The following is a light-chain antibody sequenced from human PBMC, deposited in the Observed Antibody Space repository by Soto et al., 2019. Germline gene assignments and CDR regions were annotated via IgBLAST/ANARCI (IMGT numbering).Light chain of an antibody. Sequence: QSVLTQPASVSGSPGQSITISCTGASSDVGNYNYVSWYQQHPGKAPKLIIYDVSNRPSGVSNRFSGSKSGSTASLTISGLQAEDEADYYCSSYTSSTTLYVFGTGTKVTVL. V-gene: IGLV2-14*03. CDR2: DVS. CDR1: SSDVGNYNY. CDR3: SSYTSSTTLYV. J-gene: IGLJ1*01.